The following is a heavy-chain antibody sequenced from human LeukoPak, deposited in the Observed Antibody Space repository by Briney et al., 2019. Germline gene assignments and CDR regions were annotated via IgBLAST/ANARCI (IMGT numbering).Heavy chain of an antibody. CDR1: GYSFTSYW. V-gene: IGHV5-51*01. Sequence: GESLKISCKGSGYSFTSYWIGWVRQMPGKGLEWMGIIYPGDSDTRYSPSFQGQVTISADKSISTAYLQWSSLKASDTAMYYCARGSVGYSYGYDFDYWGQGTLVTVSS. CDR2: IYPGDSDT. J-gene: IGHJ4*02. D-gene: IGHD5-18*01. CDR3: ARGSVGYSYGYDFDY.